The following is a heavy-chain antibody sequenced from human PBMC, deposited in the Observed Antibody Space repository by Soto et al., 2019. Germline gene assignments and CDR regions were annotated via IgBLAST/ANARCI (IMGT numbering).Heavy chain of an antibody. Sequence: EVQLLESGGGLVQPGGSLRLSCAASGFTFSSYAMSWVRQAPGKGLEWVSAISGSGGSTYYADSVKGRFTISRDNSKNTLYLQMNSLRAEDTAVYYCAKEEYYYDSSGYHFDYWGQGTLVTVSS. CDR2: ISGSGGST. CDR3: AKEEYYYDSSGYHFDY. D-gene: IGHD3-22*01. J-gene: IGHJ4*02. V-gene: IGHV3-23*01. CDR1: GFTFSSYA.